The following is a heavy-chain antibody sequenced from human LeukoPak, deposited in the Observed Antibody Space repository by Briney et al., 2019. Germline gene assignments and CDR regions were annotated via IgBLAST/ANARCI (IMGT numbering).Heavy chain of an antibody. Sequence: SETLSLTCTVSGGSISSYYWSWIRQPPGKGLEWIGNIYYSGSTNYKSSLKSRISISVDTSKNQFSLKLSFVTAADTAVYYCARLSGYDWESFYDYWGQGTLVTVSS. J-gene: IGHJ4*02. CDR2: IYYSGST. CDR1: GGSISSYY. CDR3: ARLSGYDWESFYDY. V-gene: IGHV4-59*01. D-gene: IGHD5-12*01.